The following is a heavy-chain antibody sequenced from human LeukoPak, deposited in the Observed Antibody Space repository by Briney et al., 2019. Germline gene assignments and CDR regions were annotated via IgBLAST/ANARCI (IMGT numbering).Heavy chain of an antibody. Sequence: PSETLSLTCTVSGGSISSYYWSWIRQPPGKGLEWIGYIYYSGSTNYNPSLKSRVTISVDTSKNQFSLKLSSVTAADTAVYYRGSTNYNPSLKSRGTISVDTSKNQFSLKLSSVTAADTAVYYCARRYAGIYDFWSGPYFDYWGQGTLVTVSS. CDR2: IYYSGST. V-gene: IGHV4-59*08. J-gene: IGHJ4*02. CDR1: GGSISSYY. D-gene: IGHD3-10*01. CDR3: GSTNYNPSLKSRGTISVDTSKNQFSLKLSSVTAADTAVYYCARRYAGIYDFWSGPYFDY.